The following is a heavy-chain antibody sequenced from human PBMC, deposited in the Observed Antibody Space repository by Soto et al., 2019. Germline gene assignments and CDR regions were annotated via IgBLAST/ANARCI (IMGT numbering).Heavy chain of an antibody. J-gene: IGHJ3*02. D-gene: IGHD6-13*01. V-gene: IGHV4-4*07. CDR1: GGSLNSYY. Sequence: SETLSLTCTVSGGSLNSYYWTWIRQPAGKGLEWIGRIFTSGSTNNNPSLKSRVTMSVDTSKNQFSLKLSSVTAADTAVYYCAAYNSTLGTFDIWGQGTMVTVSS. CDR2: IFTSGST. CDR3: AAYNSTLGTFDI.